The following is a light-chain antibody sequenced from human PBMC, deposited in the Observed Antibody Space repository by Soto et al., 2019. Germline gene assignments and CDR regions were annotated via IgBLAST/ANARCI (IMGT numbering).Light chain of an antibody. CDR2: DAS. CDR3: QQRYNWPQT. CDR1: QSVTNY. Sequence: EILLTQSPGTLSLAPGERATLSCRASQSVTNYLAWYQQKPGQTPRLLIYDASNRATGIPARFSGSGSGTDFTLTISSLEPEDSAVYYCQQRYNWPQTFGQGTKLEIK. V-gene: IGKV3-11*01. J-gene: IGKJ2*01.